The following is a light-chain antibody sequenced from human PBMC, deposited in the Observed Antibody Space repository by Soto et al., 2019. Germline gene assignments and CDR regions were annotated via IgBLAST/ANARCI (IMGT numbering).Light chain of an antibody. CDR1: QSVNTK. CDR3: QQYYIWNT. J-gene: IGKJ4*01. CDR2: DAS. Sequence: EIMMTQSPATVSVSPGERATLSCRASQSVNTKLAWYQQIPGQAPRLLIYDASTRASGIPARFTGSGSGTEFTLAISSLQSEDFAMYYCQQYYIWNTFGGGTKVEI. V-gene: IGKV3-15*01.